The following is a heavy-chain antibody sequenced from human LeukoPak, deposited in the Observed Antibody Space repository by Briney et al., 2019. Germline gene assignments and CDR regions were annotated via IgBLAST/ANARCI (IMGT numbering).Heavy chain of an antibody. J-gene: IGHJ4*02. CDR3: ARNTVSAAGDY. Sequence: PGGSLRLSCAASGFTLRSSWMTWGRQAPVKGREWGANIKEDGREENYVDSVKGRFTISRENAKNSLYLQMNSLGAEDTAVYYCARNTVSAAGDYWGQGTLVIVSS. CDR1: GFTLRSSW. CDR2: IKEDGREE. V-gene: IGHV3-7*01. D-gene: IGHD4-17*01.